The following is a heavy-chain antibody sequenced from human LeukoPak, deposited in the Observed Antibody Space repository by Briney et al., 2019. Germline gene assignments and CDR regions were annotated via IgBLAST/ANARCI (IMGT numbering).Heavy chain of an antibody. D-gene: IGHD1-7*01. V-gene: IGHV3-21*01. CDR1: GFTFSHYN. CDR2: ISTSSSYI. Sequence: GGSLRLSCAASGFTFSHYNMKWVRQAPGKRLEWVSSISTSSSYIYYADSVKVRFTISRDNAKNSLYLQMNSLTAEDTAVYYCARDRDWNSGFDSWGQGTLVTVSS. CDR3: ARDRDWNSGFDS. J-gene: IGHJ4*02.